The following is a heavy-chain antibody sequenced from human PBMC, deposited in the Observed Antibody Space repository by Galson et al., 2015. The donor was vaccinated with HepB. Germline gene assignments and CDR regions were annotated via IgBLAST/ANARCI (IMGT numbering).Heavy chain of an antibody. D-gene: IGHD6-13*01. CDR3: ARGPAAAGIDY. V-gene: IGHV3-21*01. CDR1: GFTFSIYS. Sequence: SLRLSCAASGFTFSIYSMNWVRQAPGKGLEWVSSISTASSYTYYAESVKGRFTISRDNAKNSLYLQMNSLRAEDTAVYYCARGPAAAGIDYWGQGTPVIVSS. J-gene: IGHJ4*02. CDR2: ISTASSYT.